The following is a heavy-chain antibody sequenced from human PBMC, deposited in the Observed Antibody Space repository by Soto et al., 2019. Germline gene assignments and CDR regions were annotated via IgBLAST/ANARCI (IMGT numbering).Heavy chain of an antibody. CDR2: VSWNSGSI. V-gene: IGHV3-9*01. CDR1: GFTFDDYA. Sequence: GGSLRLSCAASGFTFDDYAMHWVRQAPGKGLEWVSSVSWNSGSIVYADSVKGRFTISRDSAKKSLFLQMNSLRAEDTALYYCVKGSTYSSSSTFDFWGQGPLVTVSS. J-gene: IGHJ4*02. D-gene: IGHD6-6*01. CDR3: VKGSTYSSSSTFDF.